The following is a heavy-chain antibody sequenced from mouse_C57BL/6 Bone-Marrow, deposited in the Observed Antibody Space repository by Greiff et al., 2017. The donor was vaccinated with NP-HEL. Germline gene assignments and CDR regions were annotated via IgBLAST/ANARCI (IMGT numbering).Heavy chain of an antibody. D-gene: IGHD1-1*01. CDR2: LFPGSGST. Sequence: QVQLQQSGPELVRPGASVKISCKAPGYTFTSHWMQWVRQRPGQGLAWIGELFPGSGSTYYNEKFKGKATLTVDTSSSTAYMQLSSLTSEDSAVYFCARWEVVATTDWYFDVWGTGTTVTVSS. V-gene: IGHV1-56*01. J-gene: IGHJ1*03. CDR1: GYTFTSHW. CDR3: ARWEVVATTDWYFDV.